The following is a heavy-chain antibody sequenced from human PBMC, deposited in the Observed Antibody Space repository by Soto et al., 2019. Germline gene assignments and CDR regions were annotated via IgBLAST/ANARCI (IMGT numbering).Heavy chain of an antibody. CDR1: GGTFSTYS. V-gene: IGHV1-69*06. J-gene: IGHJ4*02. Sequence: QVPLVQSGAEVKKPGSSVKVSCKTSGGTFSTYSIVWVRQAPGEGLEWMGGIIPIFGTANYAQKFQDRVTITADKFTNTAFMELSSLKSEDTAMYYCASSSGNNYGVGTNYYFDYWGQGTLVTVSS. CDR3: ASSSGNNYGVGTNYYFDY. CDR2: IIPIFGTA. D-gene: IGHD1-26*01.